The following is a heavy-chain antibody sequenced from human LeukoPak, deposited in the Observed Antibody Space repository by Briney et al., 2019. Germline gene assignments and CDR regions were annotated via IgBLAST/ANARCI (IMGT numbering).Heavy chain of an antibody. CDR1: GFTFSSYS. J-gene: IGHJ5*02. CDR3: AGSLWFGDSGWFDP. CDR2: ISSSSSYI. D-gene: IGHD3-10*01. V-gene: IGHV3-21*01. Sequence: PGGSLRLSCAASGFTFSSYSMNWVRQAPGKWLEWVSSISSSSSYIYYADSVKGRFTISRDNAKNSLYLQMNSLRAEDTAVYYCAGSLWFGDSGWFDPWGQGTLVTVSS.